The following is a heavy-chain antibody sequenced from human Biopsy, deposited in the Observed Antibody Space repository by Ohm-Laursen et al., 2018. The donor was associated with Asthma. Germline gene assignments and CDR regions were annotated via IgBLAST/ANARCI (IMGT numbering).Heavy chain of an antibody. D-gene: IGHD3-22*01. J-gene: IGHJ4*02. Sequence: SDTLSLTWTVSGGSITSSSYYWGWIRQPPGKGMEWIGSMYHSGSPYYHPSLKSRATISVDTSKNRLSLKMSSVTAADTAVYFCVRHQYSSSWSTFDYWGQGALVTVSS. V-gene: IGHV4-39*01. CDR2: MYHSGSP. CDR3: VRHQYSSSWSTFDY. CDR1: GGSITSSSYY.